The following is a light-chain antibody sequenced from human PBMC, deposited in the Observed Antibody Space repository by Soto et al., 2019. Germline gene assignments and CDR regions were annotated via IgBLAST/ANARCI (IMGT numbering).Light chain of an antibody. J-gene: IGKJ1*01. V-gene: IGKV3-20*01. Sequence: EIVLTQSPGTLSLSPGERATLSCRASQSVSNNYLAWYHQKPGQAPRLLIYGTSSRATGIPDRLSGSGSGTDFTLTISRLESEDFAVYYCQQSGTSPPTFGQGTKVDIK. CDR3: QQSGTSPPT. CDR2: GTS. CDR1: QSVSNNY.